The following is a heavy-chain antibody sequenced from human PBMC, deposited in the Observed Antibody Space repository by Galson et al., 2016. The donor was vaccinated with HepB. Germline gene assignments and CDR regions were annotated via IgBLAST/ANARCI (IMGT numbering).Heavy chain of an antibody. CDR1: GFTFSSYW. CDR3: AGDHYGYNSMDY. Sequence: SLRLSCAASGFTFSSYWMHWVRQAPGKGLVWVSRIRGDGGAPSYAGSVKGRFTISRDNAKNTLYLQMNSLRAEDTAVYYCAGDHYGYNSMDYWGQGTLVTVSS. J-gene: IGHJ4*02. V-gene: IGHV3-74*01. D-gene: IGHD5-24*01. CDR2: IRGDGGAP.